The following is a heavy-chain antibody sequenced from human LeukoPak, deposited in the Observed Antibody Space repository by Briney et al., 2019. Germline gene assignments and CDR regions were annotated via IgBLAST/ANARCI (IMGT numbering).Heavy chain of an antibody. Sequence: ASVKVSCKASGYTFTSYYMHWVRQAPGQGLEWMGIINPSGGSTSYAQKFQGRVTMTRDMSTSTVYMELSSLRSEDTAVYYCARGGLKKQLAPRRYYYYYMDVWGKGTTVTVSS. V-gene: IGHV1-46*01. CDR2: INPSGGST. CDR3: ARGGLKKQLAPRRYYYYYMDV. D-gene: IGHD6-13*01. CDR1: GYTFTSYY. J-gene: IGHJ6*03.